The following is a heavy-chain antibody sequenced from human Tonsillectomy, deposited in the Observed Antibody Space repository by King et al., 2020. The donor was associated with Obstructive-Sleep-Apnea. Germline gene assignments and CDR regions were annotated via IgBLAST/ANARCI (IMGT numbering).Heavy chain of an antibody. CDR2: IYPGDSVT. D-gene: IGHD1-1*01. Sequence: VQLVESGAEVKKPGESLKISCKGSGYSFSTYWIAWVRQMPGKGLEWMGIIYPGDSVTRYSPSFQGQVTISADKSISTAYLQWSSLKASDSAMYYCARLRATTSFDYWGQGTVVTVSS. CDR3: ARLRATTSFDY. CDR1: GYSFSTYW. J-gene: IGHJ4*02. V-gene: IGHV5-51*01.